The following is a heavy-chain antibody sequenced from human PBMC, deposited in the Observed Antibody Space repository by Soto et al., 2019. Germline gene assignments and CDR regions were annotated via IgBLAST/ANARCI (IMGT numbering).Heavy chain of an antibody. D-gene: IGHD5-12*01. CDR3: AKGKRPPPPYSAYEPFDS. V-gene: IGHV3-33*06. CDR2: FWKDGNTK. CDR1: GFSLSSSV. J-gene: IGHJ4*02. Sequence: QVQLVESGGGVVQPGRSLRLSCAASGFSLSSSVMHGVRQAPGKGLEWVAVFWKDGNTKYYADSVKGRFIISRDNSKNTLYLELNSLRPEDTALYYCAKGKRPPPPYSAYEPFDSWGQGTLVSVSS.